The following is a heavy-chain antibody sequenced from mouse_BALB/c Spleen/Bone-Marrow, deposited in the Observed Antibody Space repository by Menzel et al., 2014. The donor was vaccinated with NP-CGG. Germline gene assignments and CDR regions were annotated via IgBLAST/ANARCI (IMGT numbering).Heavy chain of an antibody. CDR1: GFNIKDTY. CDR2: IDPATGNT. V-gene: IGHV14-3*02. Sequence: EVQLQQSGAELVKPGASVKLSCTASGFNIKDTYMHWVKQRPEQGLEWIGRIDPATGNTKYAPTLQVKATITADTSSNTAFLQLSNLTSEVAAGDYCARLDLFACWGQGTLGTVSA. CDR3: ARLDLFAC. J-gene: IGHJ3*01.